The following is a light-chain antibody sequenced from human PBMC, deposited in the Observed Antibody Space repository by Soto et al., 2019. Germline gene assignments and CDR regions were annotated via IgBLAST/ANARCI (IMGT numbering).Light chain of an antibody. CDR1: QSISNY. CDR3: QQSYGTPLT. V-gene: IGKV1-39*01. J-gene: IGKJ4*01. CDR2: AAS. Sequence: DMEMTQSPSSLSASVGDRVTINCRASQSISNYLNWYQHKPGKVPKLLIYAASSLQSGVPTRFSGSVSGTDFTLTINSLQPEDFATYYCQQSYGTPLTFGGGTKIEIK.